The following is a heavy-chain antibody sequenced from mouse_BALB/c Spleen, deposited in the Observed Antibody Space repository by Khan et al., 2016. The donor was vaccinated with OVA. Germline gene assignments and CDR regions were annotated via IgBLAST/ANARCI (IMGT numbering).Heavy chain of an antibody. J-gene: IGHJ3*01. V-gene: IGHV5-6*01. CDR3: ARLAYYYNSEGFAY. CDR2: ISSGGHYT. CDR1: GFTFSTYG. Sequence: EVQLVESGGDLVKTGGSLKLSCAASGFTFSTYGMSWVRQTPDKRLEWVATISSGGHYTYYIDSVKGRFTISRDNAKNILYLHMTSLRSEDTAMYYCARLAYYYNSEGFAYWGQGTLVTVSA. D-gene: IGHD1-1*02.